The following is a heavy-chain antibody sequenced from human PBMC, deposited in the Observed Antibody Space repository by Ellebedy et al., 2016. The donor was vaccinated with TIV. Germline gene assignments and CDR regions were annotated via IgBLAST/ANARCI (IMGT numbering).Heavy chain of an antibody. Sequence: GESLKISXAASGFTVSSNYMSWVRQAPGKGLEWVSIIYSDGHTYYADSVTGRFIISRDNSKNTLYLQMNSLRAEDTAVYYCARGRTATGTTHDAFDIWGEGTMVTVSS. J-gene: IGHJ3*02. CDR1: GFTVSSNY. CDR2: IYSDGHT. CDR3: ARGRTATGTTHDAFDI. V-gene: IGHV3-53*01. D-gene: IGHD1-1*01.